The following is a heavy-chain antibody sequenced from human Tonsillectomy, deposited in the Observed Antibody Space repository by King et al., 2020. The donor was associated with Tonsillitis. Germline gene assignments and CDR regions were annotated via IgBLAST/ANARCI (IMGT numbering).Heavy chain of an antibody. J-gene: IGHJ4*02. CDR1: GGSVSSGSYY. CDR2: IYYSGST. CDR3: LRHAEVNSGSYYFDF. V-gene: IGHV4-61*01. D-gene: IGHD1-26*01. Sequence: QLQESGPGLVKPSETLSLTCSVSGGSVSSGSYYWSWIRQPPGKGLEWIGDIYYSGSTHYNPSLKSRVTISVDTSKNQFSLKLSTVTAADTAVYYCLRHAEVNSGSYYFDFWGQGTLVTVSS.